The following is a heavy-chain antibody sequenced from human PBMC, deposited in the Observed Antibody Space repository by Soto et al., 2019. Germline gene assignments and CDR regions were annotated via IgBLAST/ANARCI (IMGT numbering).Heavy chain of an antibody. CDR1: GYTFSTSW. CDR2: IYPDDSDT. V-gene: IGHV5-51*01. Sequence: GESLKISCEGSGYTFSTSWLAWVRQMPGKGLEWMGIIYPDDSDTRYSPSFQGQVTFSAHKSIRTAYLQWRSLKTSYTAMYYCARETGKFMSRQGPHGMDVRDKQTPVTVCS. J-gene: IGHJ6*04. CDR3: ARETGKFMSRQGPHGMDV.